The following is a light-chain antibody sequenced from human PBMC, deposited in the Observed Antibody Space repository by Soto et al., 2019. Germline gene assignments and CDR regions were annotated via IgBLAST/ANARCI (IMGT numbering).Light chain of an antibody. CDR3: QQYNNWPPIT. Sequence: EIVMTQSPSTRSVCPGEREIISCSVSQSVRSNLAWYQQKPGQAPRLLIYGASTRATGIPARFSGSGSGTEFTLTISSLQSEDFAVYYCQQYNNWPPITFGLGTRLEI. V-gene: IGKV3-15*01. CDR2: GAS. CDR1: QSVRSN. J-gene: IGKJ5*01.